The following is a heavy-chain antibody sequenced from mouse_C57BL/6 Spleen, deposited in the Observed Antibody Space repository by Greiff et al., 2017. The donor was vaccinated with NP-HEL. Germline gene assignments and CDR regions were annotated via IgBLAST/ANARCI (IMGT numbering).Heavy chain of an antibody. J-gene: IGHJ2*01. D-gene: IGHD3-2*02. Sequence: QVQLQQPGAELVKPGASVKLSCKASGYTFTSYWMHWVKQRPGQGLEWIGMIHPNSGSTNYNEKFKSKATLTVDKSSSTAYMQLSSLTSEDSAVYYCAILDSSGYVLDYWGQGTTLTVSS. V-gene: IGHV1-64*01. CDR3: AILDSSGYVLDY. CDR1: GYTFTSYW. CDR2: IHPNSGST.